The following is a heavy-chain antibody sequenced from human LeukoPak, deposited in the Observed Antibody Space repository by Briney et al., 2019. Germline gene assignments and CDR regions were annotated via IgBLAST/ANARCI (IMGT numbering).Heavy chain of an antibody. V-gene: IGHV3-33*01. J-gene: IGHJ5*02. CDR3: ARDPSVAYGDYVWQNWFDP. CDR2: ISYDGSNK. D-gene: IGHD4-17*01. Sequence: PGGSLRLSCAASGFTFSSYGMHWVRQAPGKGLEWVAVISYDGSNKYYADSVKGRFTISRDNSKNTLYLQMNSLRAEDTAVYYCARDPSVAYGDYVWQNWFDPWGQGTLVTVSS. CDR1: GFTFSSYG.